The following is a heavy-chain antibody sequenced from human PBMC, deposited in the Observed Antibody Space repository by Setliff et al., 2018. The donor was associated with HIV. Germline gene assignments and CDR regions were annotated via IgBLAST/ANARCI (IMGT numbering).Heavy chain of an antibody. V-gene: IGHV3-23*03. CDR1: GFTFSDYS. CDR3: ARDVLRGSSVFDY. D-gene: IGHD3-10*01. J-gene: IGHJ4*02. CDR2: IYSDGSNT. Sequence: GGSLRLSCAASGFTFSDYSMTWVRQAPGKGLEWVSVIYSDGSNTYYADSAKGRFTISRDNSKNTLFLQMNSLRAEDTAVYYCARDVLRGSSVFDYWGQGTLVTVSS.